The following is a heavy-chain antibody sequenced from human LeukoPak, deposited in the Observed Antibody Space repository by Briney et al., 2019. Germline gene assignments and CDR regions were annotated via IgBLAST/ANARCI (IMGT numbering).Heavy chain of an antibody. CDR1: GGSFSGYY. CDR3: ASHPGSGSYFLDY. D-gene: IGHD3-10*01. J-gene: IGHJ4*02. CDR2: INHSGST. Sequence: SETLSLTCAVYGGSFSGYYWSWIRRPPGKGLEWIGEINHSGSTNYNPSLKSRVTISVDTSKNQFSLKLSSVTAADTAVYYCASHPGSGSYFLDYWGQGTLVTVSS. V-gene: IGHV4-34*01.